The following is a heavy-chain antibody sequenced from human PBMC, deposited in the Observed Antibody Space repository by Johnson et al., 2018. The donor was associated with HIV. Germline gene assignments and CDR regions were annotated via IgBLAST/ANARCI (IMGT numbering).Heavy chain of an antibody. CDR3: ARAVRIGVGGTVLGASDI. J-gene: IGHJ3*02. D-gene: IGHD6-13*01. V-gene: IGHV3-30*03. Sequence: QVQLVESGGGVVQPGRSLRLSSAASGFTFSSYGMHWVRQAPGKGLEWVAVISYDESNKYYADSVKGRFTISRDNSKNTLYLQMNSLRVEDTALYYCARAVRIGVGGTVLGASDIWGQGTMVTVSS. CDR2: ISYDESNK. CDR1: GFTFSSYG.